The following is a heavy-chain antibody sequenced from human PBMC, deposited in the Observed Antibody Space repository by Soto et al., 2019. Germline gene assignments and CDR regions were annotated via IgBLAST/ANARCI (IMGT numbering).Heavy chain of an antibody. D-gene: IGHD3-22*01. Sequence: EVELLESGGGLVQPGGSLRLSCAGSGFTFSQYAMSWVRQAPGKGLEWVSGISGGGGTTYYADSVKGRFTISRDNSKNTVYLKMNTLRAEDTAVYYCAKAPETHITLITTINHWLRYWGQGNLVTVSS. CDR1: GFTFSQYA. J-gene: IGHJ4*02. V-gene: IGHV3-23*01. CDR2: ISGGGGTT. CDR3: AKAPETHITLITTINHWLRY.